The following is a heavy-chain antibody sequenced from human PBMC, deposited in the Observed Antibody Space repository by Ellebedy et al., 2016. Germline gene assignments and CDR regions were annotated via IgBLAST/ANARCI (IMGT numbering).Heavy chain of an antibody. CDR3: AKPGRDGTIFGVVIIADPHFDY. CDR1: GFTFSSYA. J-gene: IGHJ4*02. D-gene: IGHD3-3*01. V-gene: IGHV3-23*01. CDR2: ISGSGGST. Sequence: GGSLRLSXAASGFTFSSYAMSWVRQAPGKGLEWVSAISGSGGSTYYADSVKGRFTISRDNSKNTLYLQMNSLRAEDTAVYYCAKPGRDGTIFGVVIIADPHFDYWGQGTLVTVSS.